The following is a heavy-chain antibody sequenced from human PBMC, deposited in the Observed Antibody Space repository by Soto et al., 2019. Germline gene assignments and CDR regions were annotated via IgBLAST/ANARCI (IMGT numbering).Heavy chain of an antibody. CDR1: GGSISSSSYY. J-gene: IGHJ4*02. V-gene: IGHV4-39*01. CDR3: ARLLSPFYSSSSYFDY. Sequence: SETLSLTCTVSGGSISSSSYYWGWIRQPPGKGLEWIGSIYYSGSTYYNPSLKSRVTISVDTSKNQFSLKLSSVTAADTAVYYCARLLSPFYSSSSYFDYWGQGTLVTVSS. CDR2: IYYSGST. D-gene: IGHD6-6*01.